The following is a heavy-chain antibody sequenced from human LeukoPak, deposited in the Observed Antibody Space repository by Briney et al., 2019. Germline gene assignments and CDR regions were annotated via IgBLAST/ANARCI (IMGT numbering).Heavy chain of an antibody. Sequence: GGSLRLSCAASGFTFSSSAMSWVRQAPGEGLEWVSAISNNGGYTYYADSVQGRFTISRDNSKSTLCLQMNSLRVEDTAVYYCAKQLGYCSDGSCYFPYWGQGTLVTVSS. J-gene: IGHJ4*02. V-gene: IGHV3-23*01. D-gene: IGHD2-15*01. CDR2: ISNNGGYT. CDR3: AKQLGYCSDGSCYFPY. CDR1: GFTFSSSA.